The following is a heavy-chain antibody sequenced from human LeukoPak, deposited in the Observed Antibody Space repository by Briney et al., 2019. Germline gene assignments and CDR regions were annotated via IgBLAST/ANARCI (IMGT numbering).Heavy chain of an antibody. Sequence: ASVKVSCKASGYTFTGHHMHWVRQAPGQGLEWMGWIKPDSGDTNYAQRFHGRVTMTRDKSITTAYMELSRVRYDDTAVYYCARAREESTGNYDAFDIWGQGTMVTASS. J-gene: IGHJ3*02. V-gene: IGHV1-2*02. CDR1: GYTFTGHH. CDR3: ARAREESTGNYDAFDI. D-gene: IGHD1-1*01. CDR2: IKPDSGDT.